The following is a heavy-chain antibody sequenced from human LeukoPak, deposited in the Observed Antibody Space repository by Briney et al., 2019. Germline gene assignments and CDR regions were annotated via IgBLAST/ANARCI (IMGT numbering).Heavy chain of an antibody. D-gene: IGHD2-15*01. J-gene: IGHJ5*02. CDR3: ARGLLFLGYCSGGSCYGTNWFDP. CDR1: GFTFSSYS. CDR2: ISSSSSCI. V-gene: IGHV3-21*01. Sequence: PGGSLRLSCAASGFTFSSYSMNWVRQAPGKGLEWVSSISSSSSCIYYADSVKGRFTISRDNAKNSLYLQMNSLRAEDTAVYYCARGLLFLGYCSGGSCYGTNWFDPWGQGTLVTVSS.